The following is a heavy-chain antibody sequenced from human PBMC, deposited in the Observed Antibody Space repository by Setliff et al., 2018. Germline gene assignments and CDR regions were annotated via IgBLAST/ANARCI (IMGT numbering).Heavy chain of an antibody. Sequence: SETLSLTCTVSDDSFTSSRYYWGWIRQAPGSGLEWIGGISYSGTPYYNASVESRVTISIDTSRNQFSLELRSVTAADTATYYCVRPGGTTVVARHFDYWGSGILVTVS. V-gene: IGHV4-39*01. CDR1: DDSFTSSRYY. CDR3: VRPGGTTVVARHFDY. J-gene: IGHJ4*01. CDR2: ISYSGTP. D-gene: IGHD2-15*01.